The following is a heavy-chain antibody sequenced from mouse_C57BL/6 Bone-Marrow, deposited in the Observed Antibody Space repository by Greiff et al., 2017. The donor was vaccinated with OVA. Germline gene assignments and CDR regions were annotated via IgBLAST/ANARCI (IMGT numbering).Heavy chain of an antibody. CDR3: ARPRRVTWFAY. D-gene: IGHD2-2*01. V-gene: IGHV1-26*01. J-gene: IGHJ3*01. Sequence: EVQLQQSGPELVKPGASVKLSCKASGYTFTDYYMNWVKQSHGKSLEWIGDINPNNGGTSYNQKFKGKATLSVDKSSSTAYMEIRSLTSEDAAVYYCARPRRVTWFAYWGQGTLVTVSA. CDR2: INPNNGGT. CDR1: GYTFTDYY.